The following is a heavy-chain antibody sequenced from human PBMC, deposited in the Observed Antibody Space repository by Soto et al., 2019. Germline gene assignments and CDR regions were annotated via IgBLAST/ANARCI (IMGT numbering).Heavy chain of an antibody. Sequence: KASETLSLISTVSGASMSSGGSYWSWIRQTPGKGLEWDGYIYYSGSTYYNPSLMIRVTISVDTSKHQFFSKLSSVTAAAPAVYYCAREPHHLGYYYGMDVWGQGTTVTVSS. J-gene: IGHJ6*02. D-gene: IGHD7-27*01. CDR2: IYYSGST. CDR3: AREPHHLGYYYGMDV. V-gene: IGHV4-31*03. CDR1: GASMSSGGSY.